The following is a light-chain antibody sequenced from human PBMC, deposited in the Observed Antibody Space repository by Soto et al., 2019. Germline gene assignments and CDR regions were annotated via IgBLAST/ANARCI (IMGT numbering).Light chain of an antibody. CDR3: QQSYSTPWT. CDR2: AAS. Sequence: DIQMSQSPSSLSASVGDRVTISCRASQSISTYLNWYQQKPGKAPELLIYAASILQSGVPVSFSGSGSGTDFTLTISSLQPEDFATYYCQQSYSTPWTFGQGTKVEIK. J-gene: IGKJ1*01. CDR1: QSISTY. V-gene: IGKV1-39*01.